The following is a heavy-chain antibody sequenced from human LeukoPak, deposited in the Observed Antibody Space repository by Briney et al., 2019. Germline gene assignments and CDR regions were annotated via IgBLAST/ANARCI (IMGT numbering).Heavy chain of an antibody. CDR3: TRSDGYGLVGI. CDR2: IYSSGST. Sequence: SETLSLTCSVSGVSISSGSNYWGWIRQPPGKTLEWIGSIYSSGSTYYNSSLKSRVIILIDTSKNHFSLTLSSVTAADTAVYYCTRSDGYGLVGIWGQGTMVTVSS. J-gene: IGHJ3*01. V-gene: IGHV4-39*07. D-gene: IGHD3-10*01. CDR1: GVSISSGSNY.